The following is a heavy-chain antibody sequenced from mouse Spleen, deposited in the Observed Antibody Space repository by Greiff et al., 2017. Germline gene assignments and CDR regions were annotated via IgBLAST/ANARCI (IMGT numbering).Heavy chain of an antibody. CDR2: ISSGGSYT. CDR3: ARQWNYYYGSSQYYFDY. V-gene: IGHV5-6*02. Sequence: EVKLEESGGDLVKPGGSLKLSCAASGFTFSSYGMSWVRQTPDKRLEWVATISSGGSYTYYPDSVKGRFTISRDNAKNTLYLQMSSLKSEDTAMYYCARQWNYYYGSSQYYFDYWGQGTTLTVSS. J-gene: IGHJ2*01. CDR1: GFTFSSYG. D-gene: IGHD1-1*01.